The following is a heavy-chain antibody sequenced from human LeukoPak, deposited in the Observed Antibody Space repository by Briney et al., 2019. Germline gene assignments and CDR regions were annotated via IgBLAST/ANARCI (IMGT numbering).Heavy chain of an antibody. Sequence: GGSLRLSCAASGFTFSSYAMSWVRQAPGKGLEWVSAISGSGGSTYYADSVKGRFTIPRDNSKNTLYLQMNNLRAEDTAVYYCAKDGGYCSGGSCYSGGNWFDPWGQGTLVTVSS. D-gene: IGHD2-15*01. CDR2: ISGSGGST. CDR1: GFTFSSYA. J-gene: IGHJ5*02. CDR3: AKDGGYCSGGSCYSGGNWFDP. V-gene: IGHV3-23*01.